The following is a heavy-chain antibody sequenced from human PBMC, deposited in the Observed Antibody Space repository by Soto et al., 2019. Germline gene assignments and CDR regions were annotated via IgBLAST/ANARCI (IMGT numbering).Heavy chain of an antibody. CDR1: GFTFSSYA. Sequence: LRLSCAASGFTFSSYAMSWVRQAPGKGLEWVSAISGSGGSTYYADSVKGRFTISRDNSKNTLYLQMNSLRAEDTAVYYCARVSSWMYYYYYGMDVWGQGTTVTVSS. CDR2: ISGSGGST. V-gene: IGHV3-23*01. CDR3: ARVSSWMYYYYYGMDV. D-gene: IGHD1-1*01. J-gene: IGHJ6*02.